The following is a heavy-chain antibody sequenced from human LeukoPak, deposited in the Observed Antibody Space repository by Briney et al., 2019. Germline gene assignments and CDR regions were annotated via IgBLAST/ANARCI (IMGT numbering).Heavy chain of an antibody. D-gene: IGHD2-21*01. CDR3: ATRPPSEAYYGVLDF. CDR1: GLAFSTHA. CDR2: ITSSGGIT. Sequence: GGSLRLSCEASGLAFSTHAMTWVRQGPGKGLEWVSGITSSGGITHYAESMRGRFTISRDNSKNTVYLQMNSLRAEDTAVYYCATRPPSEAYYGVLDFWGQGTLVTVSS. J-gene: IGHJ4*02. V-gene: IGHV3-23*01.